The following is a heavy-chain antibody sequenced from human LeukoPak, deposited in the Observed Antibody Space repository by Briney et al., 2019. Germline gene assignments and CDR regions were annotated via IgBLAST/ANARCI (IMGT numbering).Heavy chain of an antibody. V-gene: IGHV4-61*02. D-gene: IGHD6-19*01. CDR1: GGSISSGSYY. CDR2: IYVSGST. J-gene: IGHJ5*02. CDR3: ARRGGLVSNWFDP. Sequence: SETLSLTCTVSGGSISSGSYYWSWIRQPAGKGLEWIGRIYVSGSTNYNPSLKSRVTISVDTSKNQFSLKLSSVTAADTAVYYCARRGGLVSNWFDPWGQGTLVTVSS.